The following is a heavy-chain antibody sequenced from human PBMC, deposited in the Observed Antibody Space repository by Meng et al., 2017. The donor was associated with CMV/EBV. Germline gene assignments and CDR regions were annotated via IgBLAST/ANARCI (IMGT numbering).Heavy chain of an antibody. V-gene: IGHV1-8*01. J-gene: IGHJ5*02. CDR1: GYTFTSYD. CDR2: MNPNSGNT. Sequence: ASVKVSCKASGYTFTSYDINWVRQATGQGLEWMGWMNPNSGNTGYAQKFQGRVTMTRNTSISTAYMELSSLRSEDTAVYYCASKSISYNWNYGWFDPWGQGTLVTVSS. D-gene: IGHD1-7*01. CDR3: ASKSISYNWNYGWFDP.